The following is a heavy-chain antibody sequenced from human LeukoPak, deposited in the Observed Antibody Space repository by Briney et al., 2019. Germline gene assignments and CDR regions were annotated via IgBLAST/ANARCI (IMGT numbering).Heavy chain of an antibody. V-gene: IGHV5-51*01. CDR1: GYTFTSYW. D-gene: IGHD5-18*01. J-gene: IGHJ4*02. Sequence: KVSCKASGYTFTSYWIGWVRQMPGKGLEWMGIIYPGDSDTRYSPSFQGQVTISADKSISTAYLQWSSLKASDTAMYYCARGPMVTYYFDYWGQGTLVTVSS. CDR2: IYPGDSDT. CDR3: ARGPMVTYYFDY.